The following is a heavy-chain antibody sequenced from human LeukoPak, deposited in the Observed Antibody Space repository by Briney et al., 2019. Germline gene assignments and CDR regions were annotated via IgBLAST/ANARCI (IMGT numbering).Heavy chain of an antibody. CDR2: IYYSGST. J-gene: IGHJ3*02. CDR1: GGSISSSSYY. V-gene: IGHV4-39*01. Sequence: SETLSLTCTVSGGSISSSSYYWGWIRQPPGKGLEWIGSIYYSGSTYYNPSLKSRVTISVDTSKNQFSLKLSSVTAADTAVYYCARQMMINYYDSSGYYPFPDAFDIWGQGTMVTVSS. D-gene: IGHD3-22*01. CDR3: ARQMMINYYDSSGYYPFPDAFDI.